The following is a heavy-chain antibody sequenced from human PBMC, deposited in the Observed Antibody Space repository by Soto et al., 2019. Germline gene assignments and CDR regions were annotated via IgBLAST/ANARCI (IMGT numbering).Heavy chain of an antibody. CDR1: GFTFRGYA. CDR3: ARSRSGAVADSFDF. CDR2: ISRDGSNK. J-gene: IGHJ4*02. Sequence: GGSLRLSCAASGFTFRGYAIHWVRQAPGKGLEWVAVISRDGSNKYYVDSVKGRFTISRDNSKDTVYLQMNSMRDEDSAMFYCARSRSGAVADSFDFWGQGTLVTVSS. D-gene: IGHD3-10*01. V-gene: IGHV3-30*04.